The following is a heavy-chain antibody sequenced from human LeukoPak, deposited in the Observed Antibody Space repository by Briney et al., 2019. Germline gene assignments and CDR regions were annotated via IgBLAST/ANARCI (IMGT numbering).Heavy chain of an antibody. Sequence: SETLSLTCTVSGGSMRSSGYYWGWIRQSPGMGLEWIGSISYSGSTNFNPSLKSRVTILEDTSKNQLSLKLSSVTAADTAVYYCYTTSGGRPHWGQGTLVTVSS. J-gene: IGHJ4*02. CDR1: GGSMRSSGYY. CDR2: ISYSGST. D-gene: IGHD2-2*02. CDR3: YTTSGGRPH. V-gene: IGHV4-39*01.